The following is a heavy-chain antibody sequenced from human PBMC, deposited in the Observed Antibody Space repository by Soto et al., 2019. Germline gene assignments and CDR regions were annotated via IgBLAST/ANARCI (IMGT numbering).Heavy chain of an antibody. J-gene: IGHJ4*02. CDR2: IWYDASHE. CDR1: GFIFSSYG. Sequence: GGSLRLSCAASGFIFSSYGMHWVRQAPGKGLEWVAAIWYDASHEYYADSVKGRFTISRENSKNTLFLQMNSLRAEDTARYSCARGATLDFAERDFDSWGRGAQVTVSS. CDR3: ARGATLDFAERDFDS. D-gene: IGHD4-17*01. V-gene: IGHV3-33*01.